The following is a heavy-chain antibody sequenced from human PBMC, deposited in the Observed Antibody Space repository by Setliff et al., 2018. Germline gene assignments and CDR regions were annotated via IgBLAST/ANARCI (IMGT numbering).Heavy chain of an antibody. Sequence: SETLSLTCTASGGSISSGGYYWSWIRQHPGKGLEWIGYIYYSGSTSYYNPSLKSRVTMSVDTSKNHVSLKLSSVTAADTAVYYCARAHTWSLPNDNSGYPGWFDPWGQGTLVTVSS. J-gene: IGHJ5*02. CDR2: IYYSGSTS. CDR3: ARAHTWSLPNDNSGYPGWFDP. D-gene: IGHD3-22*01. CDR1: GGSISSGGYY. V-gene: IGHV4-31*03.